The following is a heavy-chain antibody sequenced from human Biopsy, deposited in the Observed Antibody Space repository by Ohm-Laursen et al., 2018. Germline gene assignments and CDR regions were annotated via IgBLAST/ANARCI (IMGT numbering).Heavy chain of an antibody. J-gene: IGHJ4*02. CDR3: ARCSTPYYDFWSGYQPTYYFDY. CDR2: ISAYNGNT. Sequence: SSAKVSCKASGDSFSNYAISWVRQAPGQGLEWMGWISAYNGNTNYAQKLQGRVTMTTDTSTSTAYMELRSLRSDDTAVYYCARCSTPYYDFWSGYQPTYYFDYWGQGTLVTVSS. V-gene: IGHV1-18*01. D-gene: IGHD3-3*01. CDR1: GDSFSNYA.